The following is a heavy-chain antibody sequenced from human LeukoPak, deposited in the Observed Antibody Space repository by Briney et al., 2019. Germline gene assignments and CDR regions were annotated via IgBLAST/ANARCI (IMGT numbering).Heavy chain of an antibody. CDR2: INPNSGGT. D-gene: IGHD2-15*01. J-gene: IGHJ5*02. CDR1: GYTFTGYY. Sequence: GASVKLSCKATGYTFTGYYMHWVRQAPGQGLEWMGWINPNSGGTNYAQKFQGRVTMTRDTSISTAYMELSRLRSDDTAVYYCARDRECSGGSCYSWFDPWGQGTLVTVSS. V-gene: IGHV1-2*02. CDR3: ARDRECSGGSCYSWFDP.